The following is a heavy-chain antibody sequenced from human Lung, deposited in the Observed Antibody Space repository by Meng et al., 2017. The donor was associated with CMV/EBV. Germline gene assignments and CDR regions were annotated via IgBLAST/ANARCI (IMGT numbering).Heavy chain of an antibody. V-gene: IGHV4-34*01. D-gene: IGHD3-22*01. CDR1: GGTFTDYY. Sequence: SETLSLTCAVYGGTFTDYYWSWIRQPPEKGLEWIGEINHSGSTNYNLSLKSRVTISVDRSKNQISLKLSSVTAADTAVYYCVRVSGDSSGSRFPHYYYGMDVWGQGTXVTVSS. CDR2: INHSGST. J-gene: IGHJ6*02. CDR3: VRVSGDSSGSRFPHYYYGMDV.